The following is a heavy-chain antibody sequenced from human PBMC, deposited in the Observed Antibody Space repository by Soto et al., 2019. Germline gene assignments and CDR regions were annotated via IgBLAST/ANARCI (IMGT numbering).Heavy chain of an antibody. J-gene: IGHJ6*02. V-gene: IGHV3-30-3*01. CDR3: ARASKPVAGPKYYYYGMDV. D-gene: IGHD6-19*01. Sequence: GGSLRLSCAASGFTFSSYAMHWVRQAPGKGLEWVAVISYDGSNKYYADSVKGRFTISRDNSKNTLYLQMNSLRAEDTAVYYCARASKPVAGPKYYYYGMDVWGQGTTVTVSS. CDR1: GFTFSSYA. CDR2: ISYDGSNK.